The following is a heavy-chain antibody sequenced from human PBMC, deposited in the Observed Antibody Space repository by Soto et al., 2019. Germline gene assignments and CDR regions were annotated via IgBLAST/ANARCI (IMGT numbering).Heavy chain of an antibody. V-gene: IGHV3-48*01. D-gene: IGHD3-16*01. Sequence: EVQLVESGGGLVQPGGSLRLSCAASGFTFSSYSMNWVRQAPGKGLEWVSYISSSSRTTYYADSVKGRFTISRDNAKNSLYLQMNSRRAEVTAVYYCARDGLGARDVTDSWGQGTLVTVSS. CDR3: ARDGLGARDVTDS. CDR2: ISSSSRTT. J-gene: IGHJ4*02. CDR1: GFTFSSYS.